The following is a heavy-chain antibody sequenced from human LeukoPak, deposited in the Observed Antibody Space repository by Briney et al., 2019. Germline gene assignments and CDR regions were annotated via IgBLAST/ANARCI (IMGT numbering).Heavy chain of an antibody. J-gene: IGHJ6*02. CDR2: INAGNGNT. V-gene: IGHV1-3*01. CDR3: ARAVATTGSGYYYGMDV. CDR1: GYTFANFP. Sequence: ASVKVSCKASGYTFANFPIYWVRQAPGHRLEWMGWINAGNGNTKYSQKFQGRVTITRDTSASTAYMELSSLRSEDTAVYYCARAVATTGSGYYYGMDVWGQGTTVTVSS. D-gene: IGHD5-12*01.